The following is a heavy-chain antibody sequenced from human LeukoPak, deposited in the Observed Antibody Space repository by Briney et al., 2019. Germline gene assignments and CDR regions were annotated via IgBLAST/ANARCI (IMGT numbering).Heavy chain of an antibody. D-gene: IGHD2-2*01. V-gene: IGHV4-59*01. J-gene: IGHJ5*02. CDR3: AREGGYCSSTSCRNWFDP. Sequence: SETLSLTCTVSGGYISSYYWSWIRQPPGKGLEWIGYIYYSGSTNYNPSLKSRVTISVDTSKNQFFLKLSSVTAADTAVYYCAREGGYCSSTSCRNWFDPWGQGTLVTVSS. CDR1: GGYISSYY. CDR2: IYYSGST.